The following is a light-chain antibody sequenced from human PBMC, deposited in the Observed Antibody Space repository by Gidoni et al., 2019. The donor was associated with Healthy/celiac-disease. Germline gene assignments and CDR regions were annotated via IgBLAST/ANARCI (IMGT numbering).Light chain of an antibody. V-gene: IGKV1-39*01. CDR1: QNISSY. Sequence: THMTQSPSSLSASVGDRVTITCRASQNISSYLNWYQQKPGKAPKLLIYGASSLQSGVPSRFSGSGSGTDFTLTITSLQPEDFATYYCQQCYSIPYTFGQGTKVEIK. CDR3: QQCYSIPYT. CDR2: GAS. J-gene: IGKJ2*01.